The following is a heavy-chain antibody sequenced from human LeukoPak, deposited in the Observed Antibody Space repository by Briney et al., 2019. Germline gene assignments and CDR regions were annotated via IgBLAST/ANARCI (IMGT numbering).Heavy chain of an antibody. J-gene: IGHJ5*02. D-gene: IGHD3-10*01. CDR2: IHHSGST. Sequence: SETPSLTCTVSGGSISSGNYYWSWIRQHPGKGLEWIGYIHHSGSTYYNPSLKSRVIISVDTSKNQFSLKLNSVTAADTAVYYCASYGSGSYRFDPWGQGTLVTVSS. CDR3: ASYGSGSYRFDP. CDR1: GGSISSGNYY. V-gene: IGHV4-31*03.